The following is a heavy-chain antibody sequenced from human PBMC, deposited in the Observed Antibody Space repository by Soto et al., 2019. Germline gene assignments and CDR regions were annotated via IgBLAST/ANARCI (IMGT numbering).Heavy chain of an antibody. CDR2: IIPLFGTT. J-gene: IGHJ2*01. CDR3: ARVSSTGIGYGDNKPSWYFDL. Sequence: QVQLVQSGAEVKKPGSSVKVSCKASGGTFSSYAFSWVRQAPGQGLEWMGGIIPLFGTTNYAQKFQGRVTITADESTSTAYMELSSLRSEDTAVYYCARVSSTGIGYGDNKPSWYFDLWCRGTRVTVSS. D-gene: IGHD4-17*01. CDR1: GGTFSSYA. V-gene: IGHV1-69*01.